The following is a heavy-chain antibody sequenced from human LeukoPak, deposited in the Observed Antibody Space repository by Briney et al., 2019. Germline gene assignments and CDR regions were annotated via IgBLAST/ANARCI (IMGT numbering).Heavy chain of an antibody. Sequence: QAGGSLRLSCAASGFTFSSYGMHWVRQAPGKGLEWVAFIRYDGSNKYYADSVKGRFTISRDNSKNTVYLQMNSLRGEDTAVYYCAKARLRYFDWEFDYWGQGTLVTVSS. V-gene: IGHV3-30*02. D-gene: IGHD3-9*01. CDR1: GFTFSSYG. CDR2: IRYDGSNK. J-gene: IGHJ4*02. CDR3: AKARLRYFDWEFDY.